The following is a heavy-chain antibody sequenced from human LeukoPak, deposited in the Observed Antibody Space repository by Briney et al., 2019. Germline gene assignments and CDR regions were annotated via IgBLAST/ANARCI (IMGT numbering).Heavy chain of an antibody. J-gene: IGHJ4*02. Sequence: AGGSLRLSCAASGFTFSSYWMSWVRQAPGKGLEWVANIKQDGSEKYYVDSVKGRFTISRDNAKKTLYLQMNSLRPEDTALYYCAKDYGYSSSWYDYWGQGTLVTVSS. V-gene: IGHV3-7*03. CDR3: AKDYGYSSSWYDY. CDR2: IKQDGSEK. D-gene: IGHD6-13*01. CDR1: GFTFSSYW.